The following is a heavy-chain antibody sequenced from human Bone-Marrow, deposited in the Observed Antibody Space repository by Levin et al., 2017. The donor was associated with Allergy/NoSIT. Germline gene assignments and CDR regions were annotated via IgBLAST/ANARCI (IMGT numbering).Heavy chain of an antibody. CDR3: AGEQGASGWYTVDF. CDR2: IRPNSERT. D-gene: IGHD6-13*01. V-gene: IGHV3-23*01. Sequence: GESLKISCAASGFTFGNHAMTWVRHAPGKGLEWVSTIRPNSERTYFADSVKGRFTVSRDDSMNMMYLQMNSLRVDDAAVYYCAGEQGASGWYTVDFWGQGTTVTVSS. J-gene: IGHJ6*02. CDR1: GFTFGNHA.